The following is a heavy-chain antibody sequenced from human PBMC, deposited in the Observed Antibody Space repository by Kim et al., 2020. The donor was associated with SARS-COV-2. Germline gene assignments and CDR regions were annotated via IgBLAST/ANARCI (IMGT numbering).Heavy chain of an antibody. J-gene: IGHJ6*02. CDR3: ARGRNQRITMVRGVMYGMDV. Sequence: SETLSLTCAVYGGSFSGYYWSWIRQPPGKGLEWIGEINHSGSTNYNPSLKSRVTISVDTSKNQFSLKLSSVTAADTAVYYCARGRNQRITMVRGVMYGMDVWGQGTTVTVSS. D-gene: IGHD3-10*01. V-gene: IGHV4-34*01. CDR2: INHSGST. CDR1: GGSFSGYY.